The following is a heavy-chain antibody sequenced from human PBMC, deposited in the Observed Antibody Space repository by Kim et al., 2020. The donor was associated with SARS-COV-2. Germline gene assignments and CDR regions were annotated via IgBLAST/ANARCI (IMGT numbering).Heavy chain of an antibody. V-gene: IGHV1-69*01. Sequence: APTFQGRVTITADESASTAYMELSSLRSEDSAVYYCASVHSYAIATPVEYWGQGTLVTVSS. CDR3: ASVHSYAIATPVEY. J-gene: IGHJ4*02. D-gene: IGHD5-18*01.